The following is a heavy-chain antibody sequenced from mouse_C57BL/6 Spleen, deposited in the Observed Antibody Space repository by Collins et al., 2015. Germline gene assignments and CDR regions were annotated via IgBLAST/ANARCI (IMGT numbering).Heavy chain of an antibody. V-gene: IGHV7-1*01. D-gene: IGHD1-1*01. CDR3: ARNYYVTNTYWYFDV. CDR2: SRNKANDYTT. Sequence: EVKLVESGGGLVQSGRSLRLSCATSGFTFSDFYVEWVRQAPGKGLEWIAASRNKANDYTTEYSASVKGRFIVSRDSSQSILYLQMNALRAEDTAIYYCARNYYVTNTYWYFDVWGTGTTVTVSS. CDR1: GFTFSDFY. J-gene: IGHJ1*03.